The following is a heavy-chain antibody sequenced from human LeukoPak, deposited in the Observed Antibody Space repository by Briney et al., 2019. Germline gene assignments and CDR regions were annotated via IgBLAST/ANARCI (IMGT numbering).Heavy chain of an antibody. V-gene: IGHV4-39*07. Sequence: SETLSLTCTVSGGSISSSSYYWGWIRQPPGKGLEWIGSIYYSGSTYYNPSLKSRVTISVDTSKNQFSLKLSSVTAADTAVYYCARIRWFGNRAMYYYGMDVWGQGTTVTVSS. CDR1: GGSISSSSYY. J-gene: IGHJ6*02. D-gene: IGHD3-10*01. CDR2: IYYSGST. CDR3: ARIRWFGNRAMYYYGMDV.